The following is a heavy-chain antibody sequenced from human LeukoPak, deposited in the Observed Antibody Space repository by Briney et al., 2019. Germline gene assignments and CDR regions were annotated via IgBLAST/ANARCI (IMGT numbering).Heavy chain of an antibody. D-gene: IGHD5-24*01. CDR3: ATGRRDGYKLDY. CDR1: GYTLTELS. CDR2: FDPEDGET. Sequence: ASVTVSCKVSGYTLTELSMHWVRQAPGKGLVWMGGFDPEDGETIYAQKFQGRVTMTEDTSTDTAYMELSSLRSEDTAVYYCATGRRDGYKLDYWGQGTLVTVSS. J-gene: IGHJ4*02. V-gene: IGHV1-24*01.